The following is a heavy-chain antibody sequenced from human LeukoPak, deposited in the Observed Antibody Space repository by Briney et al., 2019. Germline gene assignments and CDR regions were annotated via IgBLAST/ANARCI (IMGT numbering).Heavy chain of an antibody. J-gene: IGHJ6*02. V-gene: IGHV3-15*07. CDR1: GLNFKTYI. D-gene: IGHD6-19*01. CDR3: TIRSYLAVAGTPASMDV. CDR2: IKSKTDGGTT. Sequence: GGSLRLSCAASGLNFKTYIMNWVRQAPGKGLEWVGRIKSKTDGGTTDYAAPVKGRFTISRDDSKNTLYLQMNSLKTEDTAVYYCTIRSYLAVAGTPASMDVWGQGTTVTVSS.